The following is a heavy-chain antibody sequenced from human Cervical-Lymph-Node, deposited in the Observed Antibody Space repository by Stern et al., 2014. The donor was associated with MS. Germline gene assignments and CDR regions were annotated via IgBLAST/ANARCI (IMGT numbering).Heavy chain of an antibody. CDR2: IYPGDADI. CDR3: ARWSVACDS. V-gene: IGHV5-51*03. CDR1: GYNFINYW. Sequence: VQLVQSGAELKKPGESLKISCKTSGYNFINYWIAWVRQVPGKGLEWIGIIYPGDADISHSPSFQGHVTISVDKSITTAYLQWNSLKASDTAVYFCARWSVACDSWGQGALITVSS. J-gene: IGHJ4*02. D-gene: IGHD2-21*01.